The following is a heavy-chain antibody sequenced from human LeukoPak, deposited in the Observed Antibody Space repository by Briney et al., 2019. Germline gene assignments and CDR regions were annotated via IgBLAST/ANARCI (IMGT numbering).Heavy chain of an antibody. CDR3: ARSLRADFWSGYYIDAFDI. Sequence: GESLKISCKGSGYSFTSYWIGWVRQMPGKGLEWMGIIYPGDFDTRYSPSFQGQVTISADKSISTAYLQWGSLKASDTAMYYCARSLRADFWSGYYIDAFDIWGQGTMVTVSS. D-gene: IGHD3-3*01. CDR1: GYSFTSYW. J-gene: IGHJ3*02. CDR2: IYPGDFDT. V-gene: IGHV5-51*01.